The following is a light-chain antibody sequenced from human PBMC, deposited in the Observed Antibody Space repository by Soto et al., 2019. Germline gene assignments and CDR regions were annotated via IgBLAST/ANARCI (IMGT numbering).Light chain of an antibody. J-gene: IGLJ1*01. CDR3: QAWDSSTGV. CDR2: QDS. Sequence: SYELIQPPSVSVSPGQTASITCSGDKLGDKYVCWYQQKPGQSPVLVIYQDSKRPSGILERFSGSNSGNTATLTISGTQAMDEADYYCQAWDSSTGVFGTGTKLTVL. V-gene: IGLV3-1*01. CDR1: KLGDKY.